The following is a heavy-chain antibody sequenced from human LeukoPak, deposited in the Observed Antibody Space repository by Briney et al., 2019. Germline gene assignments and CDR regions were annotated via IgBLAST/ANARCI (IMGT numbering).Heavy chain of an antibody. D-gene: IGHD6-13*01. J-gene: IGHJ6*02. CDR1: GFTFSSYG. CDR3: AKGSSWYYYYGMDV. V-gene: IGHV3-30*02. Sequence: GGSLRLSCAASGFTFSSYGMHWVRQAPGKGLEWVAFIRYDGSNKYYADSVKGRFTISRDNSKNSLYLQMNSLRTEDTALYYCAKGSSWYYYYGMDVWGQGTTVTVSS. CDR2: IRYDGSNK.